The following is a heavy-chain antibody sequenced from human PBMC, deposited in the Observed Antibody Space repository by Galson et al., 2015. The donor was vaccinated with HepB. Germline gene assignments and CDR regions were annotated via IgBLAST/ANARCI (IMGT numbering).Heavy chain of an antibody. CDR1: GFTFSSYS. J-gene: IGHJ6*02. CDR2: ISSSSYI. D-gene: IGHD2-15*01. V-gene: IGHV3-21*01. CDR3: ARQDQTTDSNCSGGSCYFRDPPYYYYYGMDV. Sequence: SLRLSCAASGFTFSSYSMNWVRQAPGKGLEWVSSISSSSYIYYADSVKGRFTISRDNAKNSLYLQMNSLRAEDTAVYYCARQDQTTDSNCSGGSCYFRDPPYYYYYGMDVWGQGTTVTVSS.